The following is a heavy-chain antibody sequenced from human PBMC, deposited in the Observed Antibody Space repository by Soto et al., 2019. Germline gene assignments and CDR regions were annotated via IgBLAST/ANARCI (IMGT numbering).Heavy chain of an antibody. V-gene: IGHV1-46*01. Sequence: RASVKVSCKASGYTFTSYGISWVRQAPGQGLEWMGIINPSGGSTSYAQKFQGRVTMTRNTSTSTAYMELSSLRSEDTAVYYCARDRVGRLDYWGQGTLVTVSS. CDR1: GYTFTSYG. CDR3: ARDRVGRLDY. CDR2: INPSGGST. J-gene: IGHJ4*02.